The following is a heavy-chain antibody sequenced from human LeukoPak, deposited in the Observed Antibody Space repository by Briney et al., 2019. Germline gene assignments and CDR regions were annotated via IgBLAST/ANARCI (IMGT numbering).Heavy chain of an antibody. CDR1: GFTFSSYS. CDR3: ARGAGSYYGYFQS. Sequence: GGSLRLSCAASGFTFSSYSMNWVRQAPGKGLEWVSYISSSYSTIFYADSVKGRFTISRDNAKNSLYLQMNSLRAKDTAVYFCARGAGSYYGYFQSWGQGTPVTVSS. J-gene: IGHJ1*01. D-gene: IGHD1-26*01. V-gene: IGHV3-48*04. CDR2: ISSSYSTI.